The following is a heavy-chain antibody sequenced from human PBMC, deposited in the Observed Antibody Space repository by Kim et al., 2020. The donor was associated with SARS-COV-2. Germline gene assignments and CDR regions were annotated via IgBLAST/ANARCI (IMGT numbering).Heavy chain of an antibody. Sequence: SETLSLTCTVSGGSISSGGYYWSWIRQHPGKGLEWIGYIYYSGSTYYNPSLKSRVTISVDTSKNQFSLKLSSVTAADTAVYYCARGPPYSSSWSDYFDYWGQGTLVTVSS. V-gene: IGHV4-31*03. J-gene: IGHJ4*02. CDR3: ARGPPYSSSWSDYFDY. D-gene: IGHD6-13*01. CDR2: IYYSGST. CDR1: GGSISSGGYY.